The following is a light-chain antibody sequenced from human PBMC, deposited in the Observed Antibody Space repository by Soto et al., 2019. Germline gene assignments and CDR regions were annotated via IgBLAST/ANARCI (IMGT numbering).Light chain of an antibody. CDR2: DVS. J-gene: IGLJ2*01. CDR3: CSYAGIYVV. CDR1: SSDVGGYNY. V-gene: IGLV2-11*01. Sequence: QSALTQPRSVSGSPGQSVTISCTGTSSDVGGYNYVSWYQQHPGKAPKLMIYDVSKRPSGVPDRFSGSKSGNTASLTISGLQAEDEADYYCCSYAGIYVVFGVVTKLTFL.